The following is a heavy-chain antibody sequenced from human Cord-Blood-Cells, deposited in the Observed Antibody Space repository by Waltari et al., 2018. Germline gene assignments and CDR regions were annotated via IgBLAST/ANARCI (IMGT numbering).Heavy chain of an antibody. J-gene: IGHJ6*03. CDR3: ARWTPYYMDV. V-gene: IGHV4-39*01. CDR1: GGSISSSCYY. D-gene: IGHD5-12*01. Sequence: QLQLQESGPGLVKPSETLSLTCTVSGGSISSSCYYWGWIRQPPGKGLEWIGSIYYSGSTYYNPSLKSRVTISVDTSKNQFSLKLSSVTAADTAVYYCARWTPYYMDVWGKGTTVTVSS. CDR2: IYYSGST.